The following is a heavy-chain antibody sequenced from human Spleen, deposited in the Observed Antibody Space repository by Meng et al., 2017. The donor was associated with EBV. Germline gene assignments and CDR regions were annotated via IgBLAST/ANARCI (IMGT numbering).Heavy chain of an antibody. CDR3: ARENVATGDLL. V-gene: IGHV1-2*06. J-gene: IGHJ4*02. CDR1: GYIFTDYY. D-gene: IGHD2-21*01. CDR2: INTNSGGT. Sequence: QVQLGESGAEVKKPGASGKVSCKTSGYIFTDYYIHWVRQAPGQGLEWMGQINTNSGGTNYAQKFQGRVTLTEDTSITTSYMELSRLTSDDTAFYYCARENVATGDLLWGRGTLVTVSS.